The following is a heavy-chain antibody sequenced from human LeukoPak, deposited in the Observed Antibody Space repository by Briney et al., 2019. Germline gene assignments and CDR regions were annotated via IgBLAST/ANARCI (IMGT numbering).Heavy chain of an antibody. Sequence: GGSLRLSCAASGFTFSSYSMNWVRQAPGKGLEWVSSISSSSSYIYYADSVKGRFTISRDNAKNPLYLQMNSLRVEDTAVYYCARASGEWIVALDYWGQGTLVTVSS. D-gene: IGHD3-16*01. V-gene: IGHV3-21*01. CDR1: GFTFSSYS. CDR3: ARASGEWIVALDY. J-gene: IGHJ4*02. CDR2: ISSSSSYI.